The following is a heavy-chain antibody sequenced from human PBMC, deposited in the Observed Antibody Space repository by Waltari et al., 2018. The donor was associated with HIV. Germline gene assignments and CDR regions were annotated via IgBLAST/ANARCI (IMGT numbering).Heavy chain of an antibody. J-gene: IGHJ6*02. CDR3: ARGEYSSSQYYYYGMDV. V-gene: IGHV1-2*06. Sequence: QVQLVQSGAEVKKPGASVKVSCKASGYTFTGYYMHWVRQAPGQGLEWMGRINPNSGGTNDAQKFQGKVTMTRDTAISTAYMELSRLRSDDTAVYYCARGEYSSSQYYYYGMDVWGQGTTVTVSS. CDR1: GYTFTGYY. CDR2: INPNSGGT. D-gene: IGHD6-13*01.